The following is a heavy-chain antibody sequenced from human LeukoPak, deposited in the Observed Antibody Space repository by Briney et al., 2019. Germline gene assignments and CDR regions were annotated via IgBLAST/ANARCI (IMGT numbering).Heavy chain of an antibody. J-gene: IGHJ4*02. D-gene: IGHD3-10*01. CDR1: RFTFSSYS. Sequence: PGGSLRLSCAASRFTFSSYSMNWVRQAPWKGLEWVSYISSSSSTIYYADSVKGRFTISRDNAKNSLYLQMNSLRAEDTAVYYCARIWGFGELYDDYWGQGTLVTVSS. CDR3: ARIWGFGELYDDY. V-gene: IGHV3-48*01. CDR2: ISSSSSTI.